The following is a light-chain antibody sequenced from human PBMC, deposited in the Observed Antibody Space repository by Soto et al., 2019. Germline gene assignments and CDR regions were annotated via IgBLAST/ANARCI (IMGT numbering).Light chain of an antibody. CDR1: QGISTY. V-gene: IGKV1-39*01. Sequence: DIQMSHSPSSLSXSVGXXXXXXXXASQGISTYLNWYQQRPGKAPKLLIYAASSLQSGVPSRFSGSGSETHFTLTISSLQPEDFATYSCQQSYSTTWTFGQGTKVDI. J-gene: IGKJ1*01. CDR2: AAS. CDR3: QQSYSTTWT.